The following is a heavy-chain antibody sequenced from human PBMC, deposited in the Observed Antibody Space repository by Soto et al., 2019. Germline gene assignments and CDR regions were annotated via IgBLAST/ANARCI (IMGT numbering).Heavy chain of an antibody. CDR2: ISWNSGSI. CDR1: GFTFDDYA. Sequence: PGGSLRLSCAASGFTFDDYAMHWVRQAPGKGLEWVSGISWNSGSIGYADSVKGRFTISRDNAKNSLYLQMNSLRAEDTALYYCAKLMCSGGSCPHAFDIWGQGTMVTVAS. J-gene: IGHJ3*02. CDR3: AKLMCSGGSCPHAFDI. D-gene: IGHD2-15*01. V-gene: IGHV3-9*01.